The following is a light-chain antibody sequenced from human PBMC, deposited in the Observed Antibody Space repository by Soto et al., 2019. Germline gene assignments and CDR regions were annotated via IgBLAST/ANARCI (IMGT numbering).Light chain of an antibody. J-gene: IGKJ1*01. Sequence: DIQMTQSPSTLSASVGDRVTITCRASQSISSSLAWYQQKPGKAPKLLIYDASSLESGVPSRFSGSGSGTEFTLTITSLQPGDFATYYCQQYHHYSWTFGQGTKVDIK. CDR3: QQYHHYSWT. V-gene: IGKV1-5*01. CDR2: DAS. CDR1: QSISSS.